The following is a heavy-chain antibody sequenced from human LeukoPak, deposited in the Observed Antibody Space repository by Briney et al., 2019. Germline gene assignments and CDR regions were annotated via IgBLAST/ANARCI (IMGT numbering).Heavy chain of an antibody. V-gene: IGHV4-38-2*02. CDR2: VHHSGNT. J-gene: IGHJ4*02. D-gene: IGHD6-13*01. CDR1: GYSISSGYW. CDR3: ARVRPGIAATGTWAAPV. Sequence: SETLSLTCTVSGYSISSGYWWGWIRQSPGMGLEWIGSVHHSGNTYYNPSFKSRVTISVDTSKNQFSLKLSSVTAADTAVYYCARVRPGIAATGTWAAPVWGQGTLVTVSS.